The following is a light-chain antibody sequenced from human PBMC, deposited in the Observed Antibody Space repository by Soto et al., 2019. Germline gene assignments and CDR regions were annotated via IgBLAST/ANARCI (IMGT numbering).Light chain of an antibody. CDR1: SSDVGGYDY. CDR3: SSYTTTSTYV. J-gene: IGLJ1*01. CDR2: EVT. V-gene: IGLV2-14*01. Sequence: QSVLTQPASVFGSPGQSITISCTGTSSDVGGYDYVSWYQQHPGKAPKFMIYEVTNRPSGVSHRFSGSKSGNTASLTISGLQAEDEADYYCSSYTTTSTYVFGTGTKLTVL.